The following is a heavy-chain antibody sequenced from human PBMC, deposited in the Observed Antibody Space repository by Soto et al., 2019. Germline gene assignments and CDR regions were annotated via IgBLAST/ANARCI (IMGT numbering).Heavy chain of an antibody. J-gene: IGHJ4*02. D-gene: IGHD3-10*01. CDR1: GFTFSSYW. CDR2: IKQDGSEK. CDR3: ARDRATYDAGSGASDY. Sequence: EVQLVESGGGLVQPGGSLRLSCAASGFTFSSYWMTWVRQAPGKGLEWVANIKQDGSEKYYVDSVKGRFTISRDNAKNSLYRQMNSLRAEDTAVYYCARDRATYDAGSGASDYWGQGTLVTVSS. V-gene: IGHV3-7*04.